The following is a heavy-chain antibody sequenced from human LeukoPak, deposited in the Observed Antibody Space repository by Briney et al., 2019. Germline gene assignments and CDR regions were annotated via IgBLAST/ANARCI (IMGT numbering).Heavy chain of an antibody. CDR1: GDSISSGTYY. V-gene: IGHV4-61*02. D-gene: IGHD6-6*01. CDR2: IDASGNP. Sequence: PSQTLSLTCTVSGDSISSGTYYWSWIRQPAGKGLEWIGRIDASGNPNYNPSLRSRLTMSVDTSKNQFSLNLRFVTAADTAVFYCARGFEYSTSSRLGYYYFYMDVWGIGTTVTVSS. J-gene: IGHJ6*03. CDR3: ARGFEYSTSSRLGYYYFYMDV.